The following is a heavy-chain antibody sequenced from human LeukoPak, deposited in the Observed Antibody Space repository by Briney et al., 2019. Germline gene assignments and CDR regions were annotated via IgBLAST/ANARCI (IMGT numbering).Heavy chain of an antibody. Sequence: ASVNVSCKASGYTFTGYYMHWVRQAPGQGLEWMGWINPNSGGTNYAQKFQGRVTMTRDTSISTAYMELSRLRSDDTAVYYCARPLYSNYDYYFDYWGQGTLVTVSS. CDR1: GYTFTGYY. V-gene: IGHV1-2*02. J-gene: IGHJ4*02. D-gene: IGHD4-11*01. CDR2: INPNSGGT. CDR3: ARPLYSNYDYYFDY.